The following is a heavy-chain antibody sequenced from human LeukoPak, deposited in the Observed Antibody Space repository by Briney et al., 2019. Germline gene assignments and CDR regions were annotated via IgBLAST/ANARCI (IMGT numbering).Heavy chain of an antibody. Sequence: GGSLRLSCAASGFTFSSYSMNWVRQAPGKGLEWVSSISSSSSYIYYADSVKGRFTISRDNAKNSLYLQMNSLRAEDTAVYYCXXXTLAARXPRXXXWGQGTLVTXSS. J-gene: IGHJ5*02. D-gene: IGHD6-6*01. V-gene: IGHV3-21*01. CDR3: XXXTLAARXPRXXX. CDR2: ISSSSSYI. CDR1: GFTFSSYS.